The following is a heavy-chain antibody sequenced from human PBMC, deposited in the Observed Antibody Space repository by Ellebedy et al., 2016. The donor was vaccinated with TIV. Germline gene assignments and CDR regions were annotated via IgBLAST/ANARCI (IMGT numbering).Heavy chain of an antibody. D-gene: IGHD1-26*01. CDR2: ISYDGSNK. CDR1: GFTFSSYA. CDR3: ARAGEKWELNF. Sequence: GGSLRLSCAASGFTFSSYAMFWVRQAPGKGLEWVAVISYDGSNKDYADSVKGRFTISRDSSKNTLYLQVNSLRAEDTAVYYCARAGEKWELNFWGQGTLVSVSS. V-gene: IGHV3-30-3*01. J-gene: IGHJ4*02.